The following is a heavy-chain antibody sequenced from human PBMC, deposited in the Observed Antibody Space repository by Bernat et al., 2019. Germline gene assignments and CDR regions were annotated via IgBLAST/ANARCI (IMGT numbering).Heavy chain of an antibody. CDR2: ISYDGSNK. J-gene: IGHJ6*02. Sequence: QVQLVESGGGVVQPGRSLRLSCATSGFTFSSYAMHWVRQAPGKGLEWVAVISYDGSNKYYADSVKGRFTISRDNSKNTLYLQMNSLRAEDTAVYYCAREWSRQLGYYYYGMDVWGQGTTVTVSS. V-gene: IGHV3-30-3*01. D-gene: IGHD6-13*01. CDR1: GFTFSSYA. CDR3: AREWSRQLGYYYYGMDV.